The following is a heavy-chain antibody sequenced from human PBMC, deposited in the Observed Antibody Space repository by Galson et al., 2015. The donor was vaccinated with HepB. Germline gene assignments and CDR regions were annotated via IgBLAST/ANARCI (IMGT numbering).Heavy chain of an antibody. V-gene: IGHV3-7*03. CDR1: GFTFSSYW. CDR3: ARLNSITIFGVVEVFFDY. J-gene: IGHJ4*02. CDR2: IKQDGSEK. Sequence: SLRLSCAASGFTFSSYWMSWVRQAPGKGLEWVANIKQDGSEKYYVDSVKGRFTISRDNAKNSLYLQMNSLRAEDTAAYYCARLNSITIFGVVEVFFDYWGQGTLVTVSS. D-gene: IGHD3-3*01.